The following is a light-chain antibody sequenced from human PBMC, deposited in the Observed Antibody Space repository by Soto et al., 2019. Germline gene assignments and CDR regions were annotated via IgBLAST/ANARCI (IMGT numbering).Light chain of an antibody. J-gene: IGLJ1*01. CDR2: EVS. CDR3: RSYTTSSNV. V-gene: IGLV2-14*01. Sequence: QSALTQPASVSGSPGQSITISCTGTSSDVGGYNYVSWYQQHPGKAPKLMSYEVSNRPSGVSNRFSGSKSGNTASLTISWLQAEDEADYYCRSYTTSSNVFGSGTKVTVL. CDR1: SSDVGGYNY.